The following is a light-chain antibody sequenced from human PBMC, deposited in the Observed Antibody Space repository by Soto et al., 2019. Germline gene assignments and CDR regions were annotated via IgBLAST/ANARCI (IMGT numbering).Light chain of an antibody. J-gene: IGLJ1*01. CDR2: RNS. Sequence: QSVLTQPPSVSGAPGQGVTTSCTGSTSNIGAGYELHWYQQLPGTAPKLLIYRNSNRPSGVPDRFSGSKSGTSASLAITGLQAEDEADYYCQSCDSSLSGSGVFGTGTKLTVL. CDR1: TSNIGAGYE. CDR3: QSCDSSLSGSGV. V-gene: IGLV1-40*01.